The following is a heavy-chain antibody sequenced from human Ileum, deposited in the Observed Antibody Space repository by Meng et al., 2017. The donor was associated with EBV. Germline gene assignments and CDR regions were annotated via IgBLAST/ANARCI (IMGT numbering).Heavy chain of an antibody. CDR2: IIHGGSP. V-gene: IGHV4-34*12. Sequence: GQLQQVGVGLLKPSGTLSITCAANGGSLSGAYWNWIRQPPGKGLEWIGEIIHGGSPSYNPSLKSRVTISIDTSKNQLSLMLSSVTAADTAVYYCARRPTGIDYWGQGTLVTVSS. D-gene: IGHD2-8*02. CDR3: ARRPTGIDY. CDR1: GGSLSGAY. J-gene: IGHJ4*02.